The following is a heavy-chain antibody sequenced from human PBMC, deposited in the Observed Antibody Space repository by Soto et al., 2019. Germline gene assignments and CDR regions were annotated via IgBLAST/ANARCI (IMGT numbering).Heavy chain of an antibody. D-gene: IGHD4-4*01. Sequence: GGSLRLSYAASGFTFSTYAMSWVRQAPGKGLEWVSAISGSGGSTYYADSVKGRFTISRDNSKNTLYLQMNSLRAEDTAVYYCARVDGAYSNFHYWGQGTLVTVSS. CDR3: ARVDGAYSNFHY. J-gene: IGHJ4*02. CDR2: ISGSGGST. CDR1: GFTFSTYA. V-gene: IGHV3-23*01.